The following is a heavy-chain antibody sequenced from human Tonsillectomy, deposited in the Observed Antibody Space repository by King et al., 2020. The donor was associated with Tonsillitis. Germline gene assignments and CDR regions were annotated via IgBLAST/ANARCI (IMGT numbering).Heavy chain of an antibody. CDR2: IYYSGST. V-gene: IGHV4-59*01. CDR3: ARGGRDSGSPGRVDY. J-gene: IGHJ4*02. CDR1: GGSISSYY. Sequence: VQLQESGPGLVKPSETLSLTCTVSGGSISSYYWNWIRQPPGKELKWIGYIYYSGSTNYNPSLKSRVTISVDTSQNQFSLKLTSVTAADTAVYYCARGGRDSGSPGRVDYWGQGTLVTVSS. D-gene: IGHD1-26*01.